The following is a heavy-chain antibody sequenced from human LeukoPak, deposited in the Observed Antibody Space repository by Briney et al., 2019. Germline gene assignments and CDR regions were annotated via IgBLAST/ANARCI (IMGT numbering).Heavy chain of an antibody. D-gene: IGHD3-22*01. CDR3: ARGSNYYDSSLDY. J-gene: IGHJ4*02. Sequence: GGSLRLSCAASGFTFSSYEMNWVRQAPGKGLEWVSYISSSGSTIYYADSVKGRFTISRDNAKNSLYLQMNSLRAEDTAVYYCARGSNYYDSSLDYWGPGTLVNVSS. V-gene: IGHV3-48*03. CDR2: ISSSGSTI. CDR1: GFTFSSYE.